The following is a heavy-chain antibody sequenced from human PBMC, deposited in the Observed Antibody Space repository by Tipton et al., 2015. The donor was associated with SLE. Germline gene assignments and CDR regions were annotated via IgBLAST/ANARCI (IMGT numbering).Heavy chain of an antibody. CDR1: GGSISSHY. Sequence: TLSLTCTVSGGSISSHYCSWIRQPPGKGLEWIGYMYYSVSTNYTPALTSRVTISIDTSKNQFSLKLSSVTAADTAVYYCARAGSAVAGTWGQGTLVTVSS. J-gene: IGHJ1*01. CDR2: MYYSVST. V-gene: IGHV4-59*11. CDR3: ARAGSAVAGT. D-gene: IGHD6-19*01.